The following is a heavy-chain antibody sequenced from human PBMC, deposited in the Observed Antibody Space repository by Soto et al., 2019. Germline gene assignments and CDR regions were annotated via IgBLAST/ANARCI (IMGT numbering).Heavy chain of an antibody. CDR3: VRSKGGYSYGTPFDY. V-gene: IGHV3-9*01. CDR2: ISWNSGNI. CDR1: GFTFDDYA. D-gene: IGHD5-18*01. J-gene: IGHJ4*02. Sequence: EVQLEESGGALVQPGRSLRLSCAASGFTFDDYAMHWVRQVLGKGLEWVSSISWNSGNIGYAASVKGRFTTSRDNAKNSLYLQMNSLRPEDTALYYCVRSKGGYSYGTPFDYWGQGTLVTVSS.